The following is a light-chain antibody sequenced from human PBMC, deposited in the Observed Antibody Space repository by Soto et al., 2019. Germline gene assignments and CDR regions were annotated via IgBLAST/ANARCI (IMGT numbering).Light chain of an antibody. CDR3: QQYDSYPLT. J-gene: IGKJ4*01. CDR1: QGISSY. Sequence: AIQLTQSPSSLSAFVGDRVTITCRASQGISSYLAWYQQKPGKAPKFLIYDVSTLESGVPSRFSGSGSGTEFTLTISSLQPEDFATYYCQQYDSYPLTFGGGTKVDIK. CDR2: DVS. V-gene: IGKV1-13*02.